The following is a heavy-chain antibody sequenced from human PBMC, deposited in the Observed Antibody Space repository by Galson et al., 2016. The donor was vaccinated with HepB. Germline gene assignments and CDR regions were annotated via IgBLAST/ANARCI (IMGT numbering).Heavy chain of an antibody. V-gene: IGHV1-18*01. CDR3: ARDHTWTPIPYGLDV. J-gene: IGHJ6*02. CDR1: GYTFTNYA. D-gene: IGHD3/OR15-3a*01. CDR2: INTFDGLS. Sequence: SVKVSCKASGYTFTNYAITRVRLAPGQGPEWMGRINTFDGLSNYGQNFQDRVTMTTDTSTNTAYMEVRSLRSDDTAVYYCARDHTWTPIPYGLDVWGQGTTVTVSS.